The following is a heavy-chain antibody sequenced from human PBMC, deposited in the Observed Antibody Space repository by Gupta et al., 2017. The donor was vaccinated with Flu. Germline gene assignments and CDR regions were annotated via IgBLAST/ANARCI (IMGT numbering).Heavy chain of an antibody. CDR3: ARDQGYYYMDV. J-gene: IGHJ6*03. CDR1: FTFSRYW. CDR2: IKSDGSST. V-gene: IGHV3-74*01. Sequence: FTFSRYWMHWVRQAPGKGLVWVSRIKSDGSSTNYADSVKGRFTISRDNAKNTLYLQMNSLRAEDTAVYYCARDQGYYYMDVWGKGTTVTVSS.